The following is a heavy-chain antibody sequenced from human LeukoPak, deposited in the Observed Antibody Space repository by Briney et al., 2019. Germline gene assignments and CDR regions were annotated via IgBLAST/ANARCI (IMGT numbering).Heavy chain of an antibody. V-gene: IGHV4-39*01. J-gene: IGHJ5*02. CDR3: ARPYYDILTGYYEPFDP. CDR1: GGSISSSSYY. Sequence: SETLSLTCTVSGGSISSSSYYWGWTRQPPGKGLEWIGSIYYSGSTYYNPSLKSRVTISVDTSKNQFSLKLSSVTAADTAVYYCARPYYDILTGYYEPFDPWGQGTLVTVSS. D-gene: IGHD3-9*01. CDR2: IYYSGST.